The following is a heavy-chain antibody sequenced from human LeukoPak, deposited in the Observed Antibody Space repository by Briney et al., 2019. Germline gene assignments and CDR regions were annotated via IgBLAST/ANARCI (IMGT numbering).Heavy chain of an antibody. CDR3: ARASWVSSADAVW. CDR1: GLSFSSFA. V-gene: IGHV3-23*01. D-gene: IGHD3-16*01. CDR2: MKGTGET. J-gene: IGHJ4*02. Sequence: GGSLTLSCAASGLSFSSFAMSWVRQAPARGLEWLSSMKGTGETFYADSVRGRFTLPRDDSRNTVYLQLNNLRVEDTAVYYCARASWVSSADAVWWGQGTVVTVSS.